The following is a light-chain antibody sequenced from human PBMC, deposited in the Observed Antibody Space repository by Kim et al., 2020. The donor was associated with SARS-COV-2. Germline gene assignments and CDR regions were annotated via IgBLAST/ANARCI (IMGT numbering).Light chain of an antibody. CDR1: SSDVGGYNL. CDR2: EVS. CDR3: CSYAGRSIYV. J-gene: IGLJ1*01. V-gene: IGLV2-23*02. Sequence: QSVVTQPASLSGSPGQSITISCTGASSDVGGYNLVAWYQQQPGKVPKLIIYEVSERPSVVSNRFSGSKSGNTASLTISGLQTEDEADYYCCSYAGRSIYVFGTGTKVTVL.